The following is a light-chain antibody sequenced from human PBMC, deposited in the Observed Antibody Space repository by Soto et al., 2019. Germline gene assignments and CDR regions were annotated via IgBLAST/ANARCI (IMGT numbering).Light chain of an antibody. V-gene: IGLV1-51*02. CDR2: ENN. CDR1: SSNIGNNY. CDR3: GTWDSSLSAYV. Sequence: QSVLTQPPSVSAAPGQKVTISCSGSSSNIGNNYVSWYQQLPGTAPKLLLFENNKRPAGIPDRFSGSKSGTSATLGITGLQTGDEADYYSGTWDSSLSAYVFGTGTKLTVL. J-gene: IGLJ1*01.